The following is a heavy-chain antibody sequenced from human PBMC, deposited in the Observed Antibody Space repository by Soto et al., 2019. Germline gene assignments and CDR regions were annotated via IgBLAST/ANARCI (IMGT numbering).Heavy chain of an antibody. V-gene: IGHV3-30*18. J-gene: IGHJ4*02. Sequence: QVQLVESGGGVVQPGRSLRVSCAASGFTFSNYGMHWVRQSPGKGLEWVAVISNDGSNKYYADSVKGRFTISRDNSKNTLYLQMNSLRAEDTALYFCAKAQIGTTEPGVDYWGQGTLVTVSS. CDR2: ISNDGSNK. D-gene: IGHD1-7*01. CDR1: GFTFSNYG. CDR3: AKAQIGTTEPGVDY.